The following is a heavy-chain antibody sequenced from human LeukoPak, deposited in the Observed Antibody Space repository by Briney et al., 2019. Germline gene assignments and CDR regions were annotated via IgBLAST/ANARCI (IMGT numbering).Heavy chain of an antibody. V-gene: IGHV3-11*01. CDR1: GFTFSDYY. J-gene: IGHJ5*02. CDR2: ISSSGSTI. CDR3: ARAVKLTANWFDP. Sequence: GGSLRLSCAASGFTFSDYYMSWIRQAPGKGLEWVSYISSSGSTIYYADSVKGRFTISRDNAKNSLYLQMNSLRAEDTAVYYCARAVKLTANWFDPWGQGTLVTVSS. D-gene: IGHD2-15*01.